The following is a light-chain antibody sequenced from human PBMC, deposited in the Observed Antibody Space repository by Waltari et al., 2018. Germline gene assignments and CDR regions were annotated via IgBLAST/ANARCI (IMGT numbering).Light chain of an antibody. CDR3: QQSYSTPS. Sequence: DIQMTQSPSSLSASVGERVTITCRASQSISSYLNWYQQKPGKDPKLLIYAASSLQSGVPSRFSGSGSGTDFTLTISSLQPEDFATYYCQQSYSTPSFGPGTKVDIK. V-gene: IGKV1-39*01. CDR1: QSISSY. CDR2: AAS. J-gene: IGKJ3*01.